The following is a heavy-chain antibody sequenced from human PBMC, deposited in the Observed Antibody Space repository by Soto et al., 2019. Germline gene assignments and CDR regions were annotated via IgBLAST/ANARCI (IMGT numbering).Heavy chain of an antibody. CDR1: GYSITDYW. Sequence: GESLKISCKASGYSITDYWIGWVRQTPGKGLEWMGIIYPGDSDTKYNPSFQGQVTMSVDKSNSVAYLQWTTLKASDSAVYFCAITSLGRYNRGDFWGQGTLVTVSS. CDR3: AITSLGRYNRGDF. V-gene: IGHV5-51*01. CDR2: IYPGDSDT. D-gene: IGHD7-27*01. J-gene: IGHJ1*01.